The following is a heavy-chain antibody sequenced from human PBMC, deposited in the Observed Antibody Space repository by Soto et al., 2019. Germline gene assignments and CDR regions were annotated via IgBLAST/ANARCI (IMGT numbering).Heavy chain of an antibody. CDR3: AKSRSQWLSSLHD. D-gene: IGHD6-19*01. J-gene: IGHJ4*02. V-gene: IGHV1-2*02. CDR1: GYTFSDEY. CDR2: IHPKSGST. Sequence: SGPEVKRPGSSFTVSCATSGYTFSDEYLHWVRQAPGQGLEWVAWIHPKSGSTFYAQRLQGRVSVTSDTASSTAYLEMTSLTSDDTAVYYCAKSRSQWLSSLHDWGQGSLITVSS.